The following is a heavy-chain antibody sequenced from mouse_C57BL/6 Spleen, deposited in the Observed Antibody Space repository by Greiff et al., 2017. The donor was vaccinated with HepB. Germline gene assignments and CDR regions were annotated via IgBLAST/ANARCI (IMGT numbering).Heavy chain of an antibody. D-gene: IGHD1-1*01. J-gene: IGHJ1*03. CDR2: IDPSDSYT. CDR3: AREGGLLRDWYFDV. CDR1: GYTFTSYW. Sequence: QVQLQQPGAELVMPGASVKLSCKASGYTFTSYWMHWVKQRPGQGLEWIGEIDPSDSYTNYNQKFKGKSTLTVDKSSSTAYMQLSSLTSEDSAVYYCAREGGLLRDWYFDVWGTGTTVTVSS. V-gene: IGHV1-69*01.